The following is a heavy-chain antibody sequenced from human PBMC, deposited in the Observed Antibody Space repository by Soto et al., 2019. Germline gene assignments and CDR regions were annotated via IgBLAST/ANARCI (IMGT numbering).Heavy chain of an antibody. V-gene: IGHV1-2*02. CDR3: ARVSSTSFRFDP. J-gene: IGHJ5*02. CDR2: INPNSGGT. D-gene: IGHD6-6*01. Sequence: AAVKVSCQASGYTFTGYYMHWVRQAPGQGLEWMGWINPNSGGTNYAQKFQGRVTMTRDTSIRTAYMELSRLRSDDTAVYYCARVSSTSFRFDPWGQGTLVTVYS. CDR1: GYTFTGYY.